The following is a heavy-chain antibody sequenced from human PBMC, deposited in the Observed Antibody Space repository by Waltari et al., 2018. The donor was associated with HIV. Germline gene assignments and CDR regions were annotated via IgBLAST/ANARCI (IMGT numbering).Heavy chain of an antibody. D-gene: IGHD4-17*01. Sequence: EEKLVQSGAEVKEPGGSLKISCKSLGNNFAGYWVGWVRQMPGKGLEWMGVINPGDSDAGYSPSFQGRVIMSTDSSISTVYLQWSSLRASDTAMYYCARRKGDYRTAFDIWGQGTMVTASS. CDR1: GNNFAGYW. J-gene: IGHJ3*02. V-gene: IGHV5-51*01. CDR3: ARRKGDYRTAFDI. CDR2: INPGDSDA.